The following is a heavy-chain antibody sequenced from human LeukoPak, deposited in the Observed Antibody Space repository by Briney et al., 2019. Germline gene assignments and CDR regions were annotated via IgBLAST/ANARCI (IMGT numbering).Heavy chain of an antibody. V-gene: IGHV3-33*06. Sequence: GGSLRLSCAASGFTFNSCGMHWVRQAPGKGLEWGADIWYDGSNKHHAEFVKGRFTIHRHISKNTLYLQMNTLRAEDTDVYYCAKSGRKYSSGWYDDYWGQGTLVTVSS. J-gene: IGHJ4*02. D-gene: IGHD6-19*01. CDR3: AKSGRKYSSGWYDDY. CDR2: IWYDGSNK. CDR1: GFTFNSCG.